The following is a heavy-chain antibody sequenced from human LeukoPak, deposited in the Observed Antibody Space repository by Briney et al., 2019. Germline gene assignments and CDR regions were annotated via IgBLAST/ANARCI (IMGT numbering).Heavy chain of an antibody. CDR1: GFTFSDYY. V-gene: IGHV3-11*04. CDR2: ISSSGSTI. J-gene: IGHJ4*02. CDR3: ARESFVTMVRGVDFDS. Sequence: GGSLRLSCAASGFTFSDYYMSWIRQAPGKGLEWVSYISSSGSTIYYADSVKGRFTISRDNAKNSLYLQMNSLRAEDTAVYYCARESFVTMVRGVDFDSWGQGTLVTVSS. D-gene: IGHD3-10*01.